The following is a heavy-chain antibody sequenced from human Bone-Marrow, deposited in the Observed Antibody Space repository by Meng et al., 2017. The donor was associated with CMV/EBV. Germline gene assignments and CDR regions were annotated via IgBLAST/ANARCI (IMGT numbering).Heavy chain of an antibody. Sequence: GGSLRLSCAASGFRFRSYGMHWVRQAPGKGLEWVAFIQYDGTNKYYADSVTGRFTISRDNSKSTLYLQMNSLRPEDTAVYYCANRHGDGDAFYIWGHGTMVTVSS. CDR3: ANRHGDGDAFYI. J-gene: IGHJ3*02. D-gene: IGHD4-17*01. CDR1: GFRFRSYG. V-gene: IGHV3-30*02. CDR2: IQYDGTNK.